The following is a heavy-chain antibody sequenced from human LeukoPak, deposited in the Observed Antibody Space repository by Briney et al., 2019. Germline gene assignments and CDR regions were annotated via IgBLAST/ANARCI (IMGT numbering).Heavy chain of an antibody. J-gene: IGHJ4*02. CDR3: ARDRLIMGYCSSTSCSVSYFDY. CDR1: GVTFSSDA. Sequence: GGSLRLSCAASGVTFSSDAMSWVRQAPGKGLEWVSSISGSGQSTYYADSVKGRFTISRDNSKKTLYLQMNSLRAEDTAVYYCARDRLIMGYCSSTSCSVSYFDYWGQGTLVTVSS. D-gene: IGHD2-2*01. CDR2: ISGSGQST. V-gene: IGHV3-23*01.